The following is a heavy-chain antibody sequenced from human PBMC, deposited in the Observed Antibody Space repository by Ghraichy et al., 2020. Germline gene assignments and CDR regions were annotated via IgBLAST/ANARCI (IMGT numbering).Heavy chain of an antibody. CDR3: ARDRRSVRFLEWLTF. CDR1: GFTFNLYN. Sequence: GESLNISCAASGFTFNLYNMNWVRQAPGKGLEWISSISSYGSQTYYADSVRGRFTISRDNANKSLYLQMNSLIVEDTAVYYCARDRRSVRFLEWLTFWGQGALVTVSS. J-gene: IGHJ4*02. D-gene: IGHD3-3*01. V-gene: IGHV3-21*01. CDR2: ISSYGSQT.